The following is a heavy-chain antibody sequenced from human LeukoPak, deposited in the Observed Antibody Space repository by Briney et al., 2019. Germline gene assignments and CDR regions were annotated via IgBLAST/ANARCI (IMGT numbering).Heavy chain of an antibody. CDR3: AKAASYDSSGYYYNDY. D-gene: IGHD3-22*01. CDR1: GFTFSSYA. V-gene: IGHV3-23*01. J-gene: IGHJ4*02. Sequence: GGSLRLSCAASGFTFSSYAMSWVRQAPGKGLEWVSAISGSGGSTYYADSVKGRFTISRDNSKNTLYLQMNSLRAEDTAVYYCAKAASYDSSGYYYNDYWGQGTLVTVSS. CDR2: ISGSGGST.